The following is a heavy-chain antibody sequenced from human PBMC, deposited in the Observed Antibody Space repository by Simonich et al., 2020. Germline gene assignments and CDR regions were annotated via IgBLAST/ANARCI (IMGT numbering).Heavy chain of an antibody. CDR2: ISSSSSYI. Sequence: EVQLVESGGGLVKPGGSLRLSCAASGFTFSSYSMNWVRQAQGKGLGGVSSISSSSSYIYYADSVKGRFTISRDNAKNSLYLQMNSLRAEDTAVYYCARARGDSSSWYFDYWGQGTLVTVSS. CDR1: GFTFSSYS. V-gene: IGHV3-21*01. J-gene: IGHJ4*02. CDR3: ARARGDSSSWYFDY. D-gene: IGHD6-13*01.